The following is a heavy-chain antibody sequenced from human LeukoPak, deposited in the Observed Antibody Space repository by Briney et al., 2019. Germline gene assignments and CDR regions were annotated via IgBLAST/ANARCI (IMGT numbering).Heavy chain of an antibody. V-gene: IGHV4-4*07. CDR3: ARFGRYCSSTSCYFAWFDP. CDR2: IYSSGST. CDR1: GGSINSYY. D-gene: IGHD2-2*01. J-gene: IGHJ5*02. Sequence: PSETLSLTCTVSGGSINSYYWSWIRQPAGKGLEWIGRIYSSGSTGYNPSLKSRVTMSLDTSKNQFSLNLSSVTAADTAVYYCARFGRYCSSTSCYFAWFDPWGQGTLVTVSS.